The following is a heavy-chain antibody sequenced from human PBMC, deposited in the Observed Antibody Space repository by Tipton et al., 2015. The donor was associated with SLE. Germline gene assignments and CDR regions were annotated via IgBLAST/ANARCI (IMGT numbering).Heavy chain of an antibody. J-gene: IGHJ6*03. CDR2: IWGDGRNK. CDR1: GFTFSRYD. D-gene: IGHD3-3*01. CDR3: ARVAEVDFGSGYYFAYYCYMDV. Sequence: SLRLSCAASGFTFSRYDMHWVRQAPGKGLEWVAIIWGDGRNKNYADSMRGRFTISRDNSQNTLYLQVNTLRAEDTAVYYCARVAEVDFGSGYYFAYYCYMDVWGKGTTVTVSS. V-gene: IGHV3-33*01.